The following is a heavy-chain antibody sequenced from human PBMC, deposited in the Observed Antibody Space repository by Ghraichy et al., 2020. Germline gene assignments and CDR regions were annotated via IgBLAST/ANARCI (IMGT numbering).Heavy chain of an antibody. CDR2: ISSSGGST. V-gene: IGHV3-11*01. CDR3: TSLHYFGMEV. J-gene: IGHJ6*02. CDR1: GFTFSDSY. Sequence: GGSLRLSCAASGFTFSDSYMTWIRQTPGKGLEWVSYISSSGGSTYFADSVKGRFTISRDNGKKSLYLQMNSLRGDDTAVYYCTSLHYFGMEVWGQGTTVTVSS.